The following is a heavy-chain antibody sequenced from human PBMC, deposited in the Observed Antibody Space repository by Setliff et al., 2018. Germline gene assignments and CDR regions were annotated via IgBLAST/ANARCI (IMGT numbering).Heavy chain of an antibody. J-gene: IGHJ6*03. CDR2: ISGSGGST. Sequence: PGGSLRLSCAASGFTFSSYAMSWVRQAPGKGLEWVSAISGSGGSTYYADSVKGRFTISRDNSKNTLYLQMNSLSAEDTAVYYWAKGGEYYDFWSGYPLEPPSYYYYYMDVWGKGTTVTVS. V-gene: IGHV3-23*01. CDR3: AKGGEYYDFWSGYPLEPPSYYYYYMDV. CDR1: GFTFSSYA. D-gene: IGHD3-3*01.